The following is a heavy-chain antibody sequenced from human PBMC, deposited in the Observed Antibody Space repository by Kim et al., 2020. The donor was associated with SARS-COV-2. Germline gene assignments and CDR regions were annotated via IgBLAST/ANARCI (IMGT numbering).Heavy chain of an antibody. Sequence: GGSLRLSCAASGFTFRSNWMHWVRQAPGKGPVWVSRINSDGSTTTYADSVKDRFTISRDNAKNTLYLQMNSLRVEDTAVYHCAAVTGTVNWGQGTLVIVSS. CDR2: INSDGSTT. CDR3: AAVTGTVN. CDR1: GFTFRSNW. D-gene: IGHD6-19*01. J-gene: IGHJ4*02. V-gene: IGHV3-74*01.